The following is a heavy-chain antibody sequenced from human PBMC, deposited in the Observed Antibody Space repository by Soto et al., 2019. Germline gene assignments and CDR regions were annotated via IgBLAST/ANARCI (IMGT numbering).Heavy chain of an antibody. J-gene: IGHJ6*02. D-gene: IGHD3-3*01. Sequence: QVQLVQSGAEVKKPGSSVKVSCKASGGTFSSYAISWVRQAPGQGLEWMRGLIPIFGTANYAQKFQGRVTITADESTSTAYMELSSLRSEDTAVCYCASTNAGFLEWLSPFIYYYYGMAVWGQGTTVTVSS. CDR2: LIPIFGTA. CDR3: ASTNAGFLEWLSPFIYYYYGMAV. CDR1: GGTFSSYA. V-gene: IGHV1-69*01.